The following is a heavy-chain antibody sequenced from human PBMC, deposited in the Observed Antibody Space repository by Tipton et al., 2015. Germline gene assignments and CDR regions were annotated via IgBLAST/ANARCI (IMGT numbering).Heavy chain of an antibody. J-gene: IGHJ6*02. Sequence: TLSLTCTVSGGSFSDYYWSWIRQSPGEGLEWIGYIYYSGSTNYNPSLRSRVAMSMDTSKNQFSLTLKSVTAADTAVYYCARDLEHGMDVWGQGTTVTVSS. CDR3: ARDLEHGMDV. V-gene: IGHV4-59*01. CDR1: GGSFSDYY. D-gene: IGHD5-24*01. CDR2: IYYSGST.